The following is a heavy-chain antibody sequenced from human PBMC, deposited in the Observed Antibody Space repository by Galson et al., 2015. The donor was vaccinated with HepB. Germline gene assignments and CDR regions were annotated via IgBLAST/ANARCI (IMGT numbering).Heavy chain of an antibody. J-gene: IGHJ4*02. CDR2: IIPMFGVL. Sequence: SVKVSCKASGVTFSNFAISWVRQAPGQGLEWMGSIIPMFGVLHLARKFQGRVTMTADASTNTAYMELSSLRSEDTAVSFCARPNMDHEGSYCFDYWGQGTPVTVSS. D-gene: IGHD3-10*01. CDR1: GVTFSNFA. V-gene: IGHV1-69*13. CDR3: ARPNMDHEGSYCFDY.